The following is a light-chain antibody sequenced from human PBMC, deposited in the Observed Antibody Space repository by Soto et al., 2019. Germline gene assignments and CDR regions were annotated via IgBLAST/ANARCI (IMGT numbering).Light chain of an antibody. J-gene: IGKJ5*01. V-gene: IGKV1-39*01. CDR1: QGMNSY. Sequence: DIQMTQSPSSLSASVGDRVTITCRASQGMNSYLNWYQQKPGKVPKLLIYGASRLQSGVPSRFSGSGSGTDFTLSIIGLQLEDFATYYCQHSYSSPPTFGPFTFGQGPRLDIK. CDR3: QHSYSSPPTFGPFT. CDR2: GAS.